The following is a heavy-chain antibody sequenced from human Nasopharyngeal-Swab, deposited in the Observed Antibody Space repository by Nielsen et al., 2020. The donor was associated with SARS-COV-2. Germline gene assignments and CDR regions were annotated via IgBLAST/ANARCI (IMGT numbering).Heavy chain of an antibody. CDR3: ARGTAMASFDY. Sequence: GALRLSCAASGFTVSSNYMSWVRQAPGKGLEWVSVIYSGGSTYYADSVKGRFTISRDNSKNTLYLQMNSLRAEDTAVYYCARGTAMASFDYWGQGTLVTVSS. CDR1: GFTVSSNY. CDR2: IYSGGST. V-gene: IGHV3-53*01. D-gene: IGHD5-18*01. J-gene: IGHJ4*02.